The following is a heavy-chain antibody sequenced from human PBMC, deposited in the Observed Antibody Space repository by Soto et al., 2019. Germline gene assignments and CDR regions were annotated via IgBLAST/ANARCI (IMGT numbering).Heavy chain of an antibody. CDR3: ARDRRKTVTTFVY. CDR2: TSYDGSNK. CDR1: GFSFSSYA. V-gene: IGHV3-30-3*01. J-gene: IGHJ4*02. Sequence: QVQLVESGGGVVQPGRSLRLSCAASGFSFSSYAMHWVRQAPGKGLEWVAPTSYDGSNKYYADSVKGRFTISRDNSKDTLYLQMNSLRAEDTAVYYCARDRRKTVTTFVYWGQGTLVTVSS. D-gene: IGHD4-17*01.